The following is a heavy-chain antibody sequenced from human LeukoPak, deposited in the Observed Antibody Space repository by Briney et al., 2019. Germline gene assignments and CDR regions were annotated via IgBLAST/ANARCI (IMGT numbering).Heavy chain of an antibody. CDR2: IWYDGSNK. J-gene: IGHJ4*02. CDR1: GFTFSSYG. D-gene: IGHD1-20*01. V-gene: IGHV3-33*06. Sequence: GGSLRLSCAASGFTFSSYGMHWVRQAPGKGLEWVAVIWYDGSNKYYADSVKGRFTISRDNSKNTLYLQMNSLRAEDTAVYYCAKANGNWNDRLLDYWGQGTLVTVSS. CDR3: AKANGNWNDRLLDY.